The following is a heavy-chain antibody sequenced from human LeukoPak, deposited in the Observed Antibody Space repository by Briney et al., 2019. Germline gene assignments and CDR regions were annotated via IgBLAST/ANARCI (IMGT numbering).Heavy chain of an antibody. Sequence: SETLSLTCTVSGGSISSINFSWGWIRQPPGMGLEWIGNIYFGGNTYYNPSLKSRVTISVDTSKNQFSLKLRSVTAADTAVYYCARDHYGGNGGSGYWGQGTLVTVSS. J-gene: IGHJ4*02. CDR3: ARDHYGGNGGSGY. D-gene: IGHD4-23*01. CDR1: GGSISSINFS. V-gene: IGHV4-39*02. CDR2: IYFGGNT.